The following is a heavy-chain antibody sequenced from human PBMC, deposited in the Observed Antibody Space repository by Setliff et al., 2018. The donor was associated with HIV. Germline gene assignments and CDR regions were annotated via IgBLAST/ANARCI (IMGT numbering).Heavy chain of an antibody. CDR3: AREEKLSAVAGTMYYYYAMDV. V-gene: IGHV4-39*07. CDR2: MYSGGNT. D-gene: IGHD6-19*01. J-gene: IGHJ6*02. Sequence: SETLSLTCTVSGDSISSVSYSWGWIRQPPGKGLEWIGYMYSGGNTNYNPSLESRVTISVDTSKNQFSLKLSSVTAADTAVYYCAREEKLSAVAGTMYYYYAMDVWGQGTTVTVSS. CDR1: GDSISSVSYS.